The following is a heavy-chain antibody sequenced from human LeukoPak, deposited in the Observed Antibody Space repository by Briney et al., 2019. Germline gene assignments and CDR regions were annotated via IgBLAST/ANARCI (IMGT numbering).Heavy chain of an antibody. CDR1: GLTFSSYA. D-gene: IGHD3-3*01. CDR2: ISGSGGST. CDR3: AKRGPYEIAPLDY. J-gene: IGHJ4*02. Sequence: PGGSLRLSCAASGLTFSSYAVSWVRQAPGKGLEWVSAISGSGGSTYYADSVKGRFTISRDNSKNTLYLQMNSLRAEDTAVYYCAKRGPYEIAPLDYWGQGTLVTVSS. V-gene: IGHV3-23*01.